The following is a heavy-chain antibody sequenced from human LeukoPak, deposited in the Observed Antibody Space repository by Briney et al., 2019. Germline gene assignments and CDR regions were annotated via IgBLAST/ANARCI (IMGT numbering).Heavy chain of an antibody. V-gene: IGHV4-34*01. Sequence: SETLSLTCGVNGGSFSGYYWNWIRQTPGKGLEWIGEINHSGSTNYNPSLKRRVTISVDTSQKQFSLRLTSVTAADTAVYYCARALTRHNVGAFDIWGQGTMVTVSS. CDR1: GGSFSGYY. CDR3: ARALTRHNVGAFDI. J-gene: IGHJ3*02. CDR2: INHSGST. D-gene: IGHD2-15*01.